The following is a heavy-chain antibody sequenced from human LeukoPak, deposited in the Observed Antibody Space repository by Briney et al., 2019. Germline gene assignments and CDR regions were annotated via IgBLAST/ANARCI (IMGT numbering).Heavy chain of an antibody. V-gene: IGHV1-2*06. CDR1: GYTFAAYF. CDR2: INPNGGDT. D-gene: IGHD6-13*01. Sequence: ASVRVSCKASGYTFAAYFIHWVRQAPGQGLEWMGRINPNGGDTNYAQKFQGRVTMTGDTSISTAYMELSSLRSDDTAMYYCARVGFTSSWSNFDYWGQGTLVTVSS. J-gene: IGHJ4*02. CDR3: ARVGFTSSWSNFDY.